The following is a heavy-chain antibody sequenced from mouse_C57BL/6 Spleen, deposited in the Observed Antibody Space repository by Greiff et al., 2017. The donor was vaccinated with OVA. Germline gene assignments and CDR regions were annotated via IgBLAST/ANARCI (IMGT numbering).Heavy chain of an antibody. V-gene: IGHV3-6*01. CDR1: GYSITSGYY. CDR3: ARGNYYYGSSYWYFDV. CDR2: ISYDGSN. Sequence: EVQLVESGPGLVKPSQSLSLTCSVTGYSITSGYYWNWIRQFPGNKLEWMGYISYDGSNNYNPSLKNRISITRDTSKNQFFLKLNSVTTEDTATYYCARGNYYYGSSYWYFDVWGTGTTVTVSS. D-gene: IGHD1-1*01. J-gene: IGHJ1*03.